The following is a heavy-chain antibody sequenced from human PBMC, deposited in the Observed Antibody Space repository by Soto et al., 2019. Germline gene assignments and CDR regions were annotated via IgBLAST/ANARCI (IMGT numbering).Heavy chain of an antibody. V-gene: IGHV2-5*02. D-gene: IGHD2-21*02. CDR2: IYWDDDK. CDR1: GFSLSTSGVG. Sequence: QITLKESGPTLVKPTQTLTLTCTFSGFSLSTSGVGVGWIRQPPGKALEWLALIYWDDDKGYSPSLRSRLTISKDTSKNQVVLTMTTMDPVDTATDHCIQSRCGGDCLQSYASHYYYGMDVWGQGTTVTVSS. J-gene: IGHJ6*02. CDR3: IQSRCGGDCLQSYASHYYYGMDV.